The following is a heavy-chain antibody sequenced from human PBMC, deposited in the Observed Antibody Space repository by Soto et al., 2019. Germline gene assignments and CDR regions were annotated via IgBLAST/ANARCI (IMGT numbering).Heavy chain of an antibody. CDR1: GFPFSGYA. Sequence: EVQLLESGGGLVQPGGSLRLSCAASGFPFSGYAINWVRQAPGKGLEWVSIISGSGSSTNYADSVKGRFTISRDNARDTVYLQMNSLRAEDTAVYYCAKSYYGDYDHRLRFDNWGQGTVVTVSS. J-gene: IGHJ4*02. CDR2: ISGSGSST. V-gene: IGHV3-23*01. D-gene: IGHD4-17*01. CDR3: AKSYYGDYDHRLRFDN.